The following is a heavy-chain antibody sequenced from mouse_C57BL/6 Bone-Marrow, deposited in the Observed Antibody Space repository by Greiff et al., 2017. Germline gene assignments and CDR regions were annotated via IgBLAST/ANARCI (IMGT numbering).Heavy chain of an antibody. Sequence: EVQLQQSGPELVKPGASVKISCKASGYSFTGYYMNWVKQSPEKSLEWIGEINPSTGGTTYNQKFKAKATLTVDKSSSTAYMQLKSLTSEDSAVYYCARFNYTYYYGSSYGYFDVWGTGTTVTVSS. J-gene: IGHJ1*03. CDR2: INPSTGGT. D-gene: IGHD1-1*01. CDR3: ARFNYTYYYGSSYGYFDV. CDR1: GYSFTGYY. V-gene: IGHV1-42*01.